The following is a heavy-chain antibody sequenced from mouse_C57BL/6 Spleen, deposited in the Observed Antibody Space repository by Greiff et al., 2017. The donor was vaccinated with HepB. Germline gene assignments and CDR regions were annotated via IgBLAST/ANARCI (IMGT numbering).Heavy chain of an antibody. CDR2: IYPGSGNT. V-gene: IGHV1-66*01. D-gene: IGHD2-1*01. CDR3: AGDLLGWYFDV. J-gene: IGHJ1*03. Sequence: VQLKESGPELVKPGASVKISCKASGYSFTSYYIHWVKQRPGQGLEWIGWIYPGSGNTKYNEKFKGKATLTADTSSSTAYMQLSSLTSEDSAVYYCAGDLLGWYFDVWGTGTTVTVSS. CDR1: GYSFTSYY.